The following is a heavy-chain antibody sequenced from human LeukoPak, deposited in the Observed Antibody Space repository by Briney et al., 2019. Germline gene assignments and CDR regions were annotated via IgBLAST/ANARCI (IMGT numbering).Heavy chain of an antibody. CDR2: LSYNEDTA. V-gene: IGHV3-53*01. D-gene: IGHD2-2*02. CDR3: AIGRRWGLFGYIAS. CDR1: GFTFSSNS. Sequence: GGSLRLSCTASGFTFSSNSMSWVRQAPGKGLEWVSTLSYNEDTAYYADSVKGRFTISRDNSKDTHYLHINSLRADDTAMYLCAIGRRWGLFGYIASWGQGTLVPASS. J-gene: IGHJ4*02.